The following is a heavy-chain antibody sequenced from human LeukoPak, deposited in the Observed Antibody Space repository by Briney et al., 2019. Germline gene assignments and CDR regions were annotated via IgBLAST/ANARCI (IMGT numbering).Heavy chain of an antibody. V-gene: IGHV3-23*01. CDR1: GFTFSSYA. Sequence: GGSLRLSCAASGFTFSSYAMSWVRQAPGKGLEWVSAISGSGGSTYYADSVKGRFTISRDNSKNTLYLQMNSLRAEDTAVYYCAKVYSSGPLYWHFDLWGRGTLVTVSS. J-gene: IGHJ2*01. CDR2: ISGSGGST. CDR3: AKVYSSGPLYWHFDL. D-gene: IGHD6-19*01.